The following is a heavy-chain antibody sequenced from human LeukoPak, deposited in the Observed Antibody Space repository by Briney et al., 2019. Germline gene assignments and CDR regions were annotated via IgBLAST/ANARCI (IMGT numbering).Heavy chain of an antibody. CDR1: GSTFSSYG. V-gene: IGHV3-33*01. CDR2: IWYDGSNK. Sequence: GGSLRLSCAASGSTFSSYGMHWVRQAPGKGLEWVAVIWYDGSNKYYADSVKGRFTISRDNSKNTLYLQMNSLRAEDTAVYYCAVEYSSSSEGFDYWGQETLVTVSS. CDR3: AVEYSSSSEGFDY. J-gene: IGHJ4*02. D-gene: IGHD6-6*01.